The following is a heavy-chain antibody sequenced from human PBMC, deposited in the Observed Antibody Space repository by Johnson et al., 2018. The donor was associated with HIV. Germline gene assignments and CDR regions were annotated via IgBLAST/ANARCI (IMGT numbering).Heavy chain of an antibody. CDR2: ISYDGSNK. D-gene: IGHD5-12*01. V-gene: IGHV3-30-3*01. Sequence: QVQLVESGGGLVQPGGSLRLSCAASGFTFSSYAMHWVRQAPGKGLEWVAVISYDGSNKYYADSVKGRFTIPRDNSKNTLYLQMNSLRAEDTAVYYCARGGYSGYDPAGPNAFDIWGQGTMVTVSS. J-gene: IGHJ3*02. CDR1: GFTFSSYA. CDR3: ARGGYSGYDPAGPNAFDI.